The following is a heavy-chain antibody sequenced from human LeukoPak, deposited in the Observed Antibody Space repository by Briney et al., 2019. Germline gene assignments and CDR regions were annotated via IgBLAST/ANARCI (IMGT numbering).Heavy chain of an antibody. J-gene: IGHJ3*02. CDR3: ARDPVLLWFGELHHDAFDI. CDR2: IKQDGSEK. V-gene: IGHV3-7*03. D-gene: IGHD3-10*01. Sequence: PGGSLRLSCAASGFTFSSYWMSWVRQAPGKGLEWVANIKQDGSEKYYVDSVKGGFTISRDNAKNSLYLQMNSLRAEDTAVYYCARDPVLLWFGELHHDAFDIWGQGTMVTVSS. CDR1: GFTFSSYW.